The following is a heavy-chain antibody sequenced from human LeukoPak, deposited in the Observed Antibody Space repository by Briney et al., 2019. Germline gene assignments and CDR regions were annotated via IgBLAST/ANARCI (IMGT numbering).Heavy chain of an antibody. CDR1: GYTFSSYG. CDR2: ISAYNGNT. Sequence: ASEKVSCNASGYTFSSYGISWVRQAPGQGLEWMGWISAYNGNTNYAQKLQGKVTVTTDTSTSTAYMELRSLRSDDTAVYYCARGGYSSGWYLGMDVWGQGTTVTVSS. CDR3: ARGGYSSGWYLGMDV. V-gene: IGHV1-18*01. J-gene: IGHJ6*02. D-gene: IGHD6-19*01.